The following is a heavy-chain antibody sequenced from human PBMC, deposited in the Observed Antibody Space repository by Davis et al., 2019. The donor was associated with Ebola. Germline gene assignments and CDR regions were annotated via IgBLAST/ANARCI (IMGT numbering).Heavy chain of an antibody. CDR1: GASFRSYY. Sequence: PSEPLSPTCTVPGASFRSYYWSWIRQPPGTGPAWIASFYYSGSTTYNPSLKSRVPISVDTSKNQFSLKLSSVTAADTAVYYCAGGYSSSWYYYWGQGTLVTVSS. CDR3: AGGYSSSWYYY. J-gene: IGHJ4*02. CDR2: FYYSGST. D-gene: IGHD6-13*01. V-gene: IGHV4-59*01.